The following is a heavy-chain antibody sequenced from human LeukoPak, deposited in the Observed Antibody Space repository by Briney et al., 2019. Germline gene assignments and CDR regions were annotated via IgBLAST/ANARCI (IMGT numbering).Heavy chain of an antibody. CDR2: INSDGSST. CDR3: ARSVLSSYDFWRGSFDY. CDR1: GFTFSSYW. Sequence: RAGGSLRLSCAASGFTFSSYWMHWVRQAPGKGLVWVSRINSDGSSTSYADSVKGRFTISRDNAKNTLYLQMNSLRAEDTAVYYCARSVLSSYDFWRGSFDYWGQGTLVTVSS. J-gene: IGHJ4*02. V-gene: IGHV3-74*01. D-gene: IGHD3-3*01.